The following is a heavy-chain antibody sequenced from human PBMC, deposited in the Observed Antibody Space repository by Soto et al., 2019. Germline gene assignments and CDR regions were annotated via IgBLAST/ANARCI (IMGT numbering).Heavy chain of an antibody. CDR2: VNPILSMS. D-gene: IGHD3-10*01. V-gene: IGHV1-69*04. CDR1: GDTFSFYS. CDR3: ATSYGSGYRAFDY. J-gene: IGHJ4*02. Sequence: QVQLVQSGAEVKRPXXXVKVSCKASGDTFSFYSINWVRQAPGLGLEWMGRVNPILSMSNYAQRFQGRVTMTADKSTSTAYMELSGLRSEDTAMYYCATSYGSGYRAFDYWGQGALVTVSS.